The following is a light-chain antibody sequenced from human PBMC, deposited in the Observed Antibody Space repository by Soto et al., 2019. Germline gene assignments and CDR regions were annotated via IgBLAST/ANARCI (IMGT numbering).Light chain of an antibody. CDR1: SSNIGAGYD. Sequence: QSVLTQPPSVSGAPGQRVTISCTGSSSNIGAGYDVHWYQQLPGTAPKLLIYGNSNRPSGVPDRFSGSKSGTSAYLTISGLQVEDEAEYFCFSFTTTSTHVFGTGTKVTVL. J-gene: IGLJ1*01. V-gene: IGLV1-40*01. CDR3: FSFTTTSTHV. CDR2: GNS.